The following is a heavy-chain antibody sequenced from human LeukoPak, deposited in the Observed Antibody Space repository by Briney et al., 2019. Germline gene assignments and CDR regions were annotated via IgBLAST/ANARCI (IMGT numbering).Heavy chain of an antibody. D-gene: IGHD2-15*01. CDR1: GGSISSNNW. CDR2: IFHSGST. CDR3: ASKGYCSGGSCFDY. J-gene: IGHJ4*02. V-gene: IGHV4-4*02. Sequence: PSETLSLTCAVSGGSISSNNWWSWVRQPPGKGLEWIGEIFHSGSTYYNPSLKSRVTISVDTSKNQFSLKLSSVTAADTAVYYCASKGYCSGGSCFDYWGQGTLVTVSS.